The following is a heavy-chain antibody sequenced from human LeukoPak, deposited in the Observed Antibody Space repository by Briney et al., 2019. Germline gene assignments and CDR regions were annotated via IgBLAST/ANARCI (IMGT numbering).Heavy chain of an antibody. Sequence: ASVKVSCKASGYTFTSYGISWMRQAPGQGLEWMGWISAYNGNTNYAQKLQGRVTMTTDTSTSTAYMELRSLRSDDTAVYYCARDSTMIVVVITTNDAFDIWGQGTMVTVSS. CDR2: ISAYNGNT. D-gene: IGHD3-22*01. CDR1: GYTFTSYG. CDR3: ARDSTMIVVVITTNDAFDI. V-gene: IGHV1-18*01. J-gene: IGHJ3*02.